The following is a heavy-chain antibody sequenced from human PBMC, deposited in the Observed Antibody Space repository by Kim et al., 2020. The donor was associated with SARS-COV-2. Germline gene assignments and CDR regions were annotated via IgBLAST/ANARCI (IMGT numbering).Heavy chain of an antibody. CDR3: ASYPRSIRGYSGYKWRGGFGY. J-gene: IGHJ4*02. D-gene: IGHD5-12*01. Sequence: SETLSLTCAVYGGSFSGYYWSWIRQPPGKGLEWIGEINHSGSTNYNPSLKSRVTISVDTSKNQFSLKLSSVTAADTAVYYCASYPRSIRGYSGYKWRGGFGYWGQGTLVTVSS. CDR2: INHSGST. V-gene: IGHV4-34*01. CDR1: GGSFSGYY.